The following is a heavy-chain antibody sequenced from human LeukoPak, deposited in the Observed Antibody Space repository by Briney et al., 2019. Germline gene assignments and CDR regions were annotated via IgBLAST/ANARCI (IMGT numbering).Heavy chain of an antibody. CDR3: ATGERPPPYTTDAWYFAL. CDR2: IGTEADP. J-gene: IGHJ2*01. Sequence: GGSLRLSCAASGFKFSNSDMHWVRQSAGRGLEWVSTIGTEADPFYPGSVKGRFTISRDNAKDSLYLQMSSLRVEDTGVYYCATGERPPPYTTDAWYFALWGRGTRVTVSS. D-gene: IGHD1-26*01. V-gene: IGHV3-13*04. CDR1: GFKFSNSD.